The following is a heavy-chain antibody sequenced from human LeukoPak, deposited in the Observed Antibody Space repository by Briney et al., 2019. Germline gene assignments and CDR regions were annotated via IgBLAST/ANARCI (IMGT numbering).Heavy chain of an antibody. V-gene: IGHV3-30*03. D-gene: IGHD2-2*01. Sequence: GGSLRLSCAASGFTFSSYGMHWVRQAPGKGLEWVAVISYDGSNKYYADSVKGRFTISRDNSKNTLYLQMNSLRAEDTAVYYCATGGIHCSSTSCAYYYGMDVWGQGTTVTVSS. CDR3: ATGGIHCSSTSCAYYYGMDV. J-gene: IGHJ6*02. CDR1: GFTFSSYG. CDR2: ISYDGSNK.